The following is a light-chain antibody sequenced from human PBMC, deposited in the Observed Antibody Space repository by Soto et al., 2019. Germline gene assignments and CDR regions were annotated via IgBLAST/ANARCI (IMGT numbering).Light chain of an antibody. CDR3: SSYTSSNSYV. CDR2: DVS. V-gene: IGLV2-14*03. J-gene: IGLJ1*01. Sequence: QSVRTQPASVSGSPGQSIAISCTGSSSDVGGYKYVSWYQQHPGKAPKLMIYDVSNRPSGVSDRFSGSKSGNTASLTISGLQSEDEADYYCSSYTSSNSYVFGTGTKVTVL. CDR1: SSDVGGYKY.